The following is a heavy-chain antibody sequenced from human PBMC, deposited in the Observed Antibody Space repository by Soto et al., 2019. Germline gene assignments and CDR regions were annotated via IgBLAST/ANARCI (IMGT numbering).Heavy chain of an antibody. V-gene: IGHV4-59*01. D-gene: IGHD2-8*01. Sequence: QVQLQESGPGLVKPSETLSLTCTVSGGSISSYYWSWIRQPPGKGLEWIGYIYYSGSTNYNPSLKSRVTISVDTSKNQFSLKLSSVTAADTAVHYCARLDIVLMNFDYWGQGTLVTVSS. J-gene: IGHJ4*02. CDR3: ARLDIVLMNFDY. CDR2: IYYSGST. CDR1: GGSISSYY.